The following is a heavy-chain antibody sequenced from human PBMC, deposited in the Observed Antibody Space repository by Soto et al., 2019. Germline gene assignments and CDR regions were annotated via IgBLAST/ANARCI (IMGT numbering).Heavy chain of an antibody. CDR2: INHSGST. Sequence: SETLSLTCAVYGGSFSGYYWSWIRQPPGKGLEWIGEINHSGSTNYNPSLKSRVTISVDTSKNQFSLKLSSVTAADTAVYYCARGGRWLQLTYYYGMDVWGQGTTVTVSS. CDR3: ARGGRWLQLTYYYGMDV. V-gene: IGHV4-34*01. CDR1: GGSFSGYY. J-gene: IGHJ6*02. D-gene: IGHD5-12*01.